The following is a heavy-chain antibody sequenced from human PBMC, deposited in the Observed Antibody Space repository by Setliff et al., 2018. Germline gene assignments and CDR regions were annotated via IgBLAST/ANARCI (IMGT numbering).Heavy chain of an antibody. CDR1: GFTFGDFA. J-gene: IGHJ6*02. Sequence: PGGSLRLSCAASGFTFGDFAMTWVRQAPGKGLEWVSGIGGRGISTYYADSVKGRFTISRDNSKNTRYLQMNSLRAEDTAIYYCAKAANIATAWAYYYYGMDGWGQGTTVTVSS. D-gene: IGHD6-13*01. CDR3: AKAANIATAWAYYYYGMDG. CDR2: IGGRGIST. V-gene: IGHV3-23*01.